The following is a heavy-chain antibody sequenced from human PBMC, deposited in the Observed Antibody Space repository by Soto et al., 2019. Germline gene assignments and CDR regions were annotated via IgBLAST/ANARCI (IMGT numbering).Heavy chain of an antibody. CDR2: IYNNGRT. V-gene: IGHV4-59*01. J-gene: IGHJ5*02. CDR3: AREYGEEFGPNWFDP. D-gene: IGHD4-17*01. Sequence: NPSETLSLTCTVSGGSISSSSWSWIRQPPGRGLEWIGYIYNNGRTDYNPSLKSRVTISVDTSKNHFSLKLSSVTPADTAVYYCAREYGEEFGPNWFDPWGQGTLVTVSS. CDR1: GGSISSSS.